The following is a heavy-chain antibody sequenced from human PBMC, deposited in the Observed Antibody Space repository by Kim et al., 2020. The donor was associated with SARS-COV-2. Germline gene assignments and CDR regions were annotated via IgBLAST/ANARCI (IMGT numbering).Heavy chain of an antibody. D-gene: IGHD3-22*01. Sequence: ASVKVSCKASGYTFTGYYMHWVRQAPGQGLEWMGWINPNSGGTNYAQKFQGRVTMTRDTSISTAYMELSRLRSDDTAVYYCARGPQEYYYDSSGPYGLDYWGQGTLVTVSS. J-gene: IGHJ4*02. CDR2: INPNSGGT. CDR1: GYTFTGYY. V-gene: IGHV1-2*02. CDR3: ARGPQEYYYDSSGPYGLDY.